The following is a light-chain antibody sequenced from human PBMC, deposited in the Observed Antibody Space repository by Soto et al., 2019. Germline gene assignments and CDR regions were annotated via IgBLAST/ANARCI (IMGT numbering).Light chain of an antibody. CDR3: CSYAASSPPFV. CDR2: GVV. J-gene: IGLJ1*01. Sequence: QSVLTQPRSVSGSPGQSVTISCTGTGNDVGAYNYVSWYQQHPGRPPKLLIYGVVRWPSGVPDRFSGSKSGNTASLAISGLQAEDEADYFCCSYAASSPPFVLGTGTKVTVL. V-gene: IGLV2-11*01. CDR1: GNDVGAYNY.